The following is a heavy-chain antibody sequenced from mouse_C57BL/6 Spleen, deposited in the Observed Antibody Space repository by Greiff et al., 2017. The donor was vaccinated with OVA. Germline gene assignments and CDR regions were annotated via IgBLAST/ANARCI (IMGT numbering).Heavy chain of an antibody. V-gene: IGHV1-81*01. J-gene: IGHJ2*01. CDR2: IYPRSGNT. CDR3: ARRGDGSNQNLDY. CDR1: GYTFTSYG. Sequence: QVQLQQSGAELARPGASVKLSCKASGYTFTSYGISWVKQRTGQGLEWIGEIYPRSGNTYYNEKFKGKATLTADKSSSTAYMELRSLTSEDSAVYFCARRGDGSNQNLDYWGQGTTLTVSS. D-gene: IGHD1-1*01.